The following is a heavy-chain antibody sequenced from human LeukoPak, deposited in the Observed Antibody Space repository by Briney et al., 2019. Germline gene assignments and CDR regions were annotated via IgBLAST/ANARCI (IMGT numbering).Heavy chain of an antibody. V-gene: IGHV4-39*01. CDR2: VSYSGDT. CDR3: ARTDYHVQYSSGWGYFDY. CDR1: GGSISSSDYF. J-gene: IGHJ4*02. Sequence: SETLSLTCTVSGGSISSSDYFWGWIRQPQGKGLEWIGTVSYSGDTYYNPSPKSRLTISVDTSKNQFSLKLTSLTAADTAVYYCARTDYHVQYSSGWGYFDYWGQGTLLTVSS. D-gene: IGHD6-19*01.